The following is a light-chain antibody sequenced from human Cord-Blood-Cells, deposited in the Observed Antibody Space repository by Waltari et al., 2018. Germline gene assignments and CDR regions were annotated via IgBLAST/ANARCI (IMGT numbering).Light chain of an antibody. CDR2: EVS. CDR3: SSYTSSSTL. J-gene: IGLJ2*01. CDR1: SSHAGGYNY. V-gene: IGLV2-14*01. Sequence: QSALTQPASVSGSPGQSITISCPGTSSHAGGYNYVSWYQQHPGKAPKLMIYEVSNRPSGVSNRFSGSKSGNTASLTISGLQAEDEADYYCSSYTSSSTLFGGGTKLTVL.